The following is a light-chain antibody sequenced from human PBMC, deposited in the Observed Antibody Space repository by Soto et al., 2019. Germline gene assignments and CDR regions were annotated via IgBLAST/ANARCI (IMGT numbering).Light chain of an antibody. CDR3: MQSLQTPLT. J-gene: IGKJ4*01. Sequence: DIVMTQSPLSLPVTPGEPASISCRSSQSLLHSNGYKYLVWYLQKPGQSPQLLIYLGSNRASGVPDRFSGSGSGTDFTLKISRVEAEDVGVYYCMQSLQTPLTFGGGTKVEIK. CDR1: QSLLHSNGYKY. CDR2: LGS. V-gene: IGKV2-28*01.